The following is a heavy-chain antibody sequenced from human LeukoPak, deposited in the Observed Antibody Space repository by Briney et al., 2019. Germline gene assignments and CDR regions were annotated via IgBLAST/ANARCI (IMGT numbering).Heavy chain of an antibody. V-gene: IGHV4-59*08. Sequence: SETLSLTCTVSGGSISNYYWSWVRQLPGKGLEWIGYISYSGSTNYNPSLKSRVTISVDTSKNQFSLKLSSVTAADTAVYYCARRGNYYDSSSYYHHWYFDLWGPGTLVTVSS. CDR2: ISYSGST. CDR1: GGSISNYY. CDR3: ARRGNYYDSSSYYHHWYFDL. J-gene: IGHJ2*01. D-gene: IGHD3-22*01.